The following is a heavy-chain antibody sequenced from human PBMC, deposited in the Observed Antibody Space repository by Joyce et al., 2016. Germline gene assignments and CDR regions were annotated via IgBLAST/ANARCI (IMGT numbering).Heavy chain of an antibody. CDR2: VYLQGIT. J-gene: IGHJ2*01. CDR1: GLSFDLHSF. D-gene: IGHD5-18*01. V-gene: IGHV4-38-2*01. Sequence: QVQLQESGPGLVKPSETLSLTCGVSGLSFDLHSFWGWIRQPPGKGLEWIGNVYLQGITHYSPSRKRRVTISMDTSKNQFSLNLNSLTAADTAVYFCARRPYNVHTPLGSDWYFDLWGRGTLVTVSS. CDR3: ARRPYNVHTPLGSDWYFDL.